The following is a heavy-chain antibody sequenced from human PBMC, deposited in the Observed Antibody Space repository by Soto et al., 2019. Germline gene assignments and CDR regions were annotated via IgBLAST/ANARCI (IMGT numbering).Heavy chain of an antibody. J-gene: IGHJ6*02. CDR2: IYSGGST. CDR1: GFTVSSNY. CDR3: ARAGDADQIYYYYYGMDV. V-gene: IGHV3-53*01. Sequence: PGGSLRLSCAASGFTVSSNYMSWVRQAPGKGLERVSVIYSGGSTYYADSVKGRFTISRDNSKNTLYLQMNSLRAEDTSVYYFARAGDADQIYYYYYGMDVWGQGTTVTVSS. D-gene: IGHD3-16*01.